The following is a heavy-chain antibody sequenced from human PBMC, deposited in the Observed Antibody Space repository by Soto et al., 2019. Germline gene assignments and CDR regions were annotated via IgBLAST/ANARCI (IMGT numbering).Heavy chain of an antibody. Sequence: GESLKVSCKGSGYSITSYWIGWVLQMPGKGLEWMGIIYPGDSDTRYSPSFQGQVTISADKSISTAYLQWSSLKDSDTAMYYCATLERLPDDAFDIWGQGTMVTVSS. CDR2: IYPGDSDT. D-gene: IGHD1-1*01. CDR1: GYSITSYW. CDR3: ATLERLPDDAFDI. V-gene: IGHV5-51*01. J-gene: IGHJ3*02.